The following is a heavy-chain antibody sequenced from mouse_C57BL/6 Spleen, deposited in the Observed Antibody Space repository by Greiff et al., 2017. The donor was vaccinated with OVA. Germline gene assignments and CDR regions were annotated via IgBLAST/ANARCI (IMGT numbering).Heavy chain of an antibody. CDR3: AREGLRRKFAY. CDR2: IDPSDSYT. D-gene: IGHD2-12*01. V-gene: IGHV1-69*01. J-gene: IGHJ3*01. Sequence: QVQLQQSGAELVMPGASVKLSCKASGYTFTSYWMHWVKQRPGQGLEWIGEIDPSDSYTNYNQKFKGKSTLTVDKSSSTAYMQLSSLTSEDSAVYYCAREGLRRKFAYWGQGTLVTVSA. CDR1: GYTFTSYW.